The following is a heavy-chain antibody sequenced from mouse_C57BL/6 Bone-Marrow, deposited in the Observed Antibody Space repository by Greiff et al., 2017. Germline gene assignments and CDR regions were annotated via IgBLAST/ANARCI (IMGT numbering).Heavy chain of an antibody. V-gene: IGHV14-4*01. CDR2: VDPENGDT. CDR3: TTSGDYYGSSSYFVY. CDR1: GFNIKDDY. J-gene: IGHJ2*01. Sequence: EVKLQESGAELVRPGASVKLSCTASGFNIKDDYMHWVKQRPEQGLEWIGWVDPENGDTEYASKFQGKATITADTSSNTAYLQLSSLTSEDTAVYYCTTSGDYYGSSSYFVYWGQGTTRTVSS. D-gene: IGHD1-1*01.